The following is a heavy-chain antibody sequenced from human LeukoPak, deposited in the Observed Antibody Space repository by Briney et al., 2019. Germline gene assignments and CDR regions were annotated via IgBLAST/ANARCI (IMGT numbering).Heavy chain of an antibody. Sequence: GGSLRLSCAASGFTFSSYSMNWVRQAPGKGLEWVSSISSSSSYIYYADSVKGRFTISRDNAKNSLYLQMNSLRAEDTAVYYCARVLTTVTPEVYYYYGMDVWGQGTTVTVSS. V-gene: IGHV3-21*01. CDR2: ISSSSSYI. J-gene: IGHJ6*02. CDR3: ARVLTTVTPEVYYYYGMDV. CDR1: GFTFSSYS. D-gene: IGHD4-17*01.